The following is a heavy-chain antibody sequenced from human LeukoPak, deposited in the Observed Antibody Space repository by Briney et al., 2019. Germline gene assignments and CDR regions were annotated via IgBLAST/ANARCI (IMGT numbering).Heavy chain of an antibody. CDR2: INYSGST. CDR3: ARLPTH. Sequence: PSETLSLTFTVSGGSISSFVWSLIRQPSGKGLEWIGNINYSGSTDYIPSLKSRVTISVDTSNDQFSLKLSSVTATDTAVYYCARLPTHWGQGTLVTVSS. J-gene: IGHJ4*02. D-gene: IGHD4-17*01. CDR1: GGSISSFV. V-gene: IGHV4-59*08.